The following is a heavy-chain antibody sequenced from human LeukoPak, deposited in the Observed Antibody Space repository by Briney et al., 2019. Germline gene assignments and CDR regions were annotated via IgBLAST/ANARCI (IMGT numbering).Heavy chain of an antibody. CDR2: IYYSGST. V-gene: IGHV4-59*01. CDR1: GGSFSSYY. D-gene: IGHD3-16*02. CDR3: ARAVITFGGVVAKGFDC. J-gene: IGHJ4*02. Sequence: PSETLSLTCTVSGGSFSSYYWSWIRQPPGKGLEWIGYIYYSGSTDYNPSLKSRGTMSLDTSKNQFSLNLSSVTAADTAVYYCARAVITFGGVVAKGFDCWGQGTLVTVSS.